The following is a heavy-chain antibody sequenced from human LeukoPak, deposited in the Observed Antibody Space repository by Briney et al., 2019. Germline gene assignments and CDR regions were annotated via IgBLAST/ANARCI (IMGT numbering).Heavy chain of an antibody. CDR2: ISVYNGNT. Sequence: ASVKVSCKASGYTFTSYGISWVRQAPGQGLEWMGWISVYNGNTNYAQKLQGRVTMTTDTSASTAYMELRSLRSDDTAVYYCARGPIIDIAIGPAADEYYYMDVWGKGTTVTVSS. D-gene: IGHD2-2*01. CDR3: ARGPIIDIAIGPAADEYYYMDV. J-gene: IGHJ6*03. V-gene: IGHV1-18*01. CDR1: GYTFTSYG.